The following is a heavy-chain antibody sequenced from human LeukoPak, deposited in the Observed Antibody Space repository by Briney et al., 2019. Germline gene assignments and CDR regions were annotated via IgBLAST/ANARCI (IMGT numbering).Heavy chain of an antibody. CDR1: GFTFSNYE. J-gene: IGHJ3*02. CDR2: ISRSSSYI. Sequence: PGGSLRLSCAASGFTFSNYEMHWVRQAPGKGLEWVSSISRSSSYIYYADSMKGRFTISRDNAKNSLYLQMNSLRAEDTAVYYCARATYSNYVFAFDIWGQGTMVTVSS. CDR3: ARATYSNYVFAFDI. D-gene: IGHD4-11*01. V-gene: IGHV3-21*01.